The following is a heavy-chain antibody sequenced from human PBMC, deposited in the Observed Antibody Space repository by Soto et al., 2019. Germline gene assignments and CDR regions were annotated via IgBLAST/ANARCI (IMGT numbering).Heavy chain of an antibody. J-gene: IGHJ4*02. CDR1: GYTFTSYG. CDR3: ARDQGYCSSTSCYNGLDY. V-gene: IGHV1-18*04. Sequence: ASVKVSCKASGYTFTSYGISWVRQAPGQGLEWMGWISAYNGNTNYAQKLQGRVTMTTDTSTSTAYMELRSLRSDDTAVYYCARDQGYCSSTSCYNGLDYWGQGTLVTVSS. D-gene: IGHD2-2*02. CDR2: ISAYNGNT.